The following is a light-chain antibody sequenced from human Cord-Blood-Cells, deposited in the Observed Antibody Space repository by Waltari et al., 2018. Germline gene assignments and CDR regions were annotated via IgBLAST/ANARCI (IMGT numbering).Light chain of an antibody. CDR1: SSDAGGYNY. V-gene: IGLV2-14*01. Sequence: QSALTPPASVSGSPGQSITISCPGTSSDAGGYNYVPGYQQHPGKAPKLMIYEVSNRPSGVSNRFSGSKSGNTASLTISGLQAEDEADYYCSSYTSSSTYVVFGGGTKLTVL. CDR2: EVS. J-gene: IGLJ2*01. CDR3: SSYTSSSTYVV.